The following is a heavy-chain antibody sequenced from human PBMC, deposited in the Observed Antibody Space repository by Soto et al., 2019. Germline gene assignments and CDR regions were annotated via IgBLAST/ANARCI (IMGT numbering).Heavy chain of an antibody. CDR1: GGSISSYS. J-gene: IGHJ4*02. CDR3: ARFSGGDGYNYGFDY. V-gene: IGHV4-59*01. CDR2: IYYSGST. D-gene: IGHD5-12*01. Sequence: SETLSLTCTVSGGSISSYSWSWIRQPPGKGLGWIGYIYYSGSTNYNPSLRSRVTISVDTSKNQFSLKLSSVTAADTAVYYCARFSGGDGYNYGFDYWGQGTLVTVSS.